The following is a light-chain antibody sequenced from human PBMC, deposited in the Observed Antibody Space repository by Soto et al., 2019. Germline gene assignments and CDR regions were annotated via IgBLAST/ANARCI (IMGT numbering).Light chain of an antibody. CDR2: DAS. CDR1: QSVSSY. Sequence: EIVLTQSPSTQSFPPWPGPTLSCKASQSVSSYLAWYQQKPGQAHRLLIYDASNRATGIPARFSGSGSGTDFSLTISSLEPVDFSVFYCQQRSNWPPITFGQGTRLEL. CDR3: QQRSNWPPIT. J-gene: IGKJ5*01. V-gene: IGKV3-11*01.